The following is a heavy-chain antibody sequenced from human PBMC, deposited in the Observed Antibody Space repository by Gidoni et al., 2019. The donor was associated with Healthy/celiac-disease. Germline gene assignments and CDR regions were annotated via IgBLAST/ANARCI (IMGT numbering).Heavy chain of an antibody. CDR2: IKHSGST. D-gene: IGHD3-22*01. J-gene: IGHJ6*03. CDR3: ARGSDYDSSGYHYSYYMDV. Sequence: QVQLQQWGAGLLKPSETLSLTCAVYGGSFSVYYWRWIRQPPGKGLEWIGEIKHSGSTNYRPCLKSRVTISIDTSKNQFSLKLSSVTAADTAVYYCARGSDYDSSGYHYSYYMDVWGKGTTVTVSS. CDR1: GGSFSVYY. V-gene: IGHV4-34*01.